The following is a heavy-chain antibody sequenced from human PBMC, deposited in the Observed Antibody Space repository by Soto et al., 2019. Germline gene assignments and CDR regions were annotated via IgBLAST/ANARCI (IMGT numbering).Heavy chain of an antibody. D-gene: IGHD3-22*01. CDR1: GGSISSYY. J-gene: IGHJ5*02. CDR3: ASNYYDSRGYFTGFDP. CDR2: IYYSGST. V-gene: IGHV4-59*08. Sequence: SETLSLTCTVSGGSISSYYWSWIRQPPGKGLEWIGYIYYSGSTNYNPSLKSRVTISVDTSKNQFSLKLSSVTAADTAVYYCASNYYDSRGYFTGFDPWRQGTLVTVSS.